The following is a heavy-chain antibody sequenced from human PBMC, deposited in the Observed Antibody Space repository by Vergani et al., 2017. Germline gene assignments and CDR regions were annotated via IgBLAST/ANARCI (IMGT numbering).Heavy chain of an antibody. J-gene: IGHJ4*02. CDR1: GYSVGSGYY. CDR3: AWQNPYGSADVDF. D-gene: IGHD3-10*01. Sequence: QVDLQESGPGLVKSSETLSLNCAVSGYSVGSGYYWGWIRQPPGRGLEWFGCVHRNGNTYYTSSLRSRASISRDTSKNQFSLRLTSVTAADTAGCYCAWQNPYGSADVDFWGRGVLVTVSA. CDR2: VHRNGNT. V-gene: IGHV4-38-2*01.